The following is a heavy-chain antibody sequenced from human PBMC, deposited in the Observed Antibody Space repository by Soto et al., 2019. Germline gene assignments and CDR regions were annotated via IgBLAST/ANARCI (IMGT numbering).Heavy chain of an antibody. Sequence: QVQLVQSGAEVKKPGSSVKVSCKASGGTFSSYTISWVRQAPGQGLKWMGRIIPILGIANYAQKFQGRVTITADKSTSTAYMELSSLRSEDTAVYYCAGGEDYYGSGSYFLGSYWGQGTLVTVSS. V-gene: IGHV1-69*02. J-gene: IGHJ4*02. CDR2: IIPILGIA. CDR3: AGGEDYYGSGSYFLGSY. CDR1: GGTFSSYT. D-gene: IGHD3-10*01.